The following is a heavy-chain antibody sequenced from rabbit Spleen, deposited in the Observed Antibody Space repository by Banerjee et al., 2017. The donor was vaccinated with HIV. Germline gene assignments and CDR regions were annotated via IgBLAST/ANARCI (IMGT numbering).Heavy chain of an antibody. CDR3: ARGSTTMTMVIIGYYFNL. V-gene: IGHV1S45*01. Sequence: QEQLVESGGGLVQPEGSLTLTCKASGFSFSSSYYMCWVRQAPGKGLECIACIYGGSSGDTYYASWAKGRFTISKTSSTTVTLQMTSLTAADTATYFCARGSTTMTMVIIGYYFNLWGPGTLVTVS. CDR1: GFSFSSSYY. D-gene: IGHD2-1*01. CDR2: IYGGSSGDT. J-gene: IGHJ4*01.